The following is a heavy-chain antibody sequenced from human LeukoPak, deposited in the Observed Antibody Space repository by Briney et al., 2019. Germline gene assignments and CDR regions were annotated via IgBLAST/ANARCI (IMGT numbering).Heavy chain of an antibody. CDR3: ARDWEAVVVPAAIWFDP. V-gene: IGHV4-38-2*02. CDR1: GYSISSGYY. J-gene: IGHJ5*02. D-gene: IGHD2-2*01. CDR2: IYHSGSI. Sequence: SETLSLTCTVSGYSISSGYYWGWIRQPPGKGLEWIGSIYHSGSIYYNPSLKSRVTISVDASKNQFSLKLSSVTAADTAVYYCARDWEAVVVPAAIWFDPWGQGTLVTVSS.